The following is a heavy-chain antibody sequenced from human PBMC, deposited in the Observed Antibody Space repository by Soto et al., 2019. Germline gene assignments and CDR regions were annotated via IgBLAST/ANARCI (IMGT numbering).Heavy chain of an antibody. D-gene: IGHD6-19*01. CDR2: INAGNGNT. V-gene: IGHV1-3*01. CDR3: ARDLGGWPDY. CDR1: GYTFTSYA. J-gene: IGHJ4*02. Sequence: QVQLVQSGAEVKKPGASVKVSCKASGYTFTSYAIHWVRQAPGHRLEWMVWINAGNGNTKYSQKFQDRVTITRDTSASTAYMELSSLRSEATDVYYCARDLGGWPDYWGQGTLVTVSS.